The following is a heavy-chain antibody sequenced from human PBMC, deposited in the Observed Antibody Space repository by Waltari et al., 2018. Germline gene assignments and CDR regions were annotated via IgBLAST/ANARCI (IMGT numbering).Heavy chain of an antibody. Sequence: EVQLVESGGGLVQPGWSLRLSCAASGFTVSNNYMNWVRQAPGKGLEWVSIMYSGGSTYYADSVKGRFTISRDNSKNTLYLQMNSLRAEDTAVYYCARGGNPYYFDYWGQGTLVTVSS. V-gene: IGHV3-66*02. CDR1: GFTVSNNY. CDR2: MYSGGST. J-gene: IGHJ4*02. D-gene: IGHD3-16*01. CDR3: ARGGNPYYFDY.